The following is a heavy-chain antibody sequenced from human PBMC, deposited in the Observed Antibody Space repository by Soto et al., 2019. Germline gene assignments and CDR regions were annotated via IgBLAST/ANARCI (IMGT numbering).Heavy chain of an antibody. CDR2: VFYTGFT. V-gene: IGHV4-39*01. CDR3: ATSQKGYNWNYFDH. J-gene: IGHJ4*02. D-gene: IGHD1-20*01. CDR1: GGSISGSYYY. Sequence: SETLSLTCAVSGGSISGSYYYWAWLRQSPGKGPEWIGSVFYTGFTSYNPSLESRVSVSVDTSKSQFSLKLSAVTAADTAVYYCATSQKGYNWNYFDHWGQGALVTVSS.